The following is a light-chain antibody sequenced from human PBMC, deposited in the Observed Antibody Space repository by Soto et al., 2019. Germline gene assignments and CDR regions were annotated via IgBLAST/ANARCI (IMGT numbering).Light chain of an antibody. CDR1: QSVGSDF. J-gene: IGKJ1*01. V-gene: IGKV3-20*01. Sequence: EIVLTQSPGTLSLSPGERATLSCRASQSVGSDFLAWYQQRPGQPPRILIFGASGRATGIPDRFSGSGSGTDFTLTISRLEPEDFAVYYCQQYGSSPGTFGQGTKVDIK. CDR3: QQYGSSPGT. CDR2: GAS.